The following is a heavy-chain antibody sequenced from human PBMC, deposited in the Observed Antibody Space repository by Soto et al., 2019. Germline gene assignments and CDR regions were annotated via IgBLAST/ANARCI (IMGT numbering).Heavy chain of an antibody. CDR1: GGSISSGGYS. J-gene: IGHJ4*02. CDR3: ARAPDY. CDR2: IYHSGST. V-gene: IGHV4-30-2*01. Sequence: QLQMQESGSGLVKPSQTLSLTCAVSGGSISSGGYSWSWIRQPPGKGLERIGYIYHSGSTNYHPSLKSRVTTSVDRSNNQFSLKLSSVTAADSAVYYCARAPDYWGQGTLGTVSS.